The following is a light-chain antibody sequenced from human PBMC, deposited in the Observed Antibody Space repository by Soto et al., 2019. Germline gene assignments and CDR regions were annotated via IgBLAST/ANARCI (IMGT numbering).Light chain of an antibody. CDR3: SSYTSSSTV. Sequence: QAVVTQPASVSGSPGQSITISCTGTSSDVGGYNYVSWYQQHPGKAPKLMIYDVSNRPSGVSNRFSGSKSGNTASLTISGLQAEDEADYYCSSYTSSSTVFGGGTKLTVL. V-gene: IGLV2-14*01. J-gene: IGLJ2*01. CDR1: SSDVGGYNY. CDR2: DVS.